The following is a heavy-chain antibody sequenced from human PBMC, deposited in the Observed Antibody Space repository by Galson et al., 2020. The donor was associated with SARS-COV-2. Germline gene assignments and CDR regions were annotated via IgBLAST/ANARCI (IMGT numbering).Heavy chain of an antibody. CDR2: IWGNGRDT. CDR1: GFDFNSYA. V-gene: IGHV3-23*01. Sequence: GGSLRLSCTASGFDFNSYAMNWVRQAPVKEPEWLSVIWGNGRDTNFADSVRGRFTISRDNSKRTVHLQMDSLRVEDTAIYYCAKGVTGSGIGFPLDHWGQGTQVTVSS. J-gene: IGHJ4*01. CDR3: AKGVTGSGIGFPLDH. D-gene: IGHD3-10*01.